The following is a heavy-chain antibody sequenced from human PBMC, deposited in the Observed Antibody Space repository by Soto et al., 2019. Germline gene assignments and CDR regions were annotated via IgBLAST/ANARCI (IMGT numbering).Heavy chain of an antibody. D-gene: IGHD2-15*01. J-gene: IGHJ6*02. CDR3: ATSKRYCSGGSCSLGYYYYYGMDV. CDR1: GYSFTSYW. CDR2: IDPSDSYT. Sequence: PGESLKISCKGAGYSFTSYWISWVRQMPGKXLEWMGRIDPSDSYTNCSPSFQGHVTISADKSISTAYLQWSSLKASDTAMYYCATSKRYCSGGSCSLGYYYYYGMDVWGQGTTVTVSS. V-gene: IGHV5-10-1*01.